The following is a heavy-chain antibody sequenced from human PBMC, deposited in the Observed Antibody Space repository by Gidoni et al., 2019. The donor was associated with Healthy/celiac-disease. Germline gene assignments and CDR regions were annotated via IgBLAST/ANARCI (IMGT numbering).Heavy chain of an antibody. V-gene: IGHV3-30*18. J-gene: IGHJ4*02. CDR2: ISYDGSNK. CDR1: GSTVSSYG. CDR3: AKDGSRYYYDSSGYRPDY. Sequence: QVQLVASGGGVVKPGRSLRLSCAASGSTVSSYGRHWVRQAPGKGLEWVAVISYDGSNKYYADSVKGRFTISRDNSKNTLYLQMNSLRAEDTAVYYCAKDGSRYYYDSSGYRPDYWGQGTLVTVSS. D-gene: IGHD3-22*01.